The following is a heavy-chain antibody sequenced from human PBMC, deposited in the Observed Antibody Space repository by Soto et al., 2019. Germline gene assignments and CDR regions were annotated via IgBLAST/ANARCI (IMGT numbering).Heavy chain of an antibody. CDR1: GGSITSSSHF. D-gene: IGHD6-25*01. J-gene: IGHJ5*02. Sequence: ASETLSLTCSASGGSITSSSHFWGWVRQPPGKGLEWIGTIYFTGNTYYTPSLNSRLTMSIDTSKNEFSLRLNSVTAADTAVYYCAGQTFTIAAASYGRSNWFDPWGPGTLVTSPQ. V-gene: IGHV4-39*01. CDR3: AGQTFTIAAASYGRSNWFDP. CDR2: IYFTGNT.